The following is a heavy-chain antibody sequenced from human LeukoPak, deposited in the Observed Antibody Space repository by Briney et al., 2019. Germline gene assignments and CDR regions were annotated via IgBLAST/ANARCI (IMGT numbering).Heavy chain of an antibody. V-gene: IGHV3-23*01. CDR3: AKDRPIYAGRFDP. Sequence: GVLRLSCAASGFTFSSFAMSWVRQAPGKGLEWVSAISGSGASTYYADSVKGRFTISRDNAKNTLYLQMNSLRAEDTAVYYCAKDRPIYAGRFDPWGQGTLVTVSS. D-gene: IGHD1-14*01. J-gene: IGHJ5*02. CDR2: ISGSGAST. CDR1: GFTFSSFA.